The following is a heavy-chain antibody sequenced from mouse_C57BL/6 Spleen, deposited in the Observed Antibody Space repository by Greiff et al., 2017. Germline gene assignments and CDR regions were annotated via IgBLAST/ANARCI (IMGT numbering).Heavy chain of an antibody. CDR1: GFTFTSYW. J-gene: IGHJ2*01. CDR2: IDPSDSYT. CDR3: TRGVTTGHYLDD. D-gene: IGHD1-1*01. Sequence: VQLQQPGAELVLPGASVKLSCKASGFTFTSYWMHWVKQRPGQGLEWIGEIDPSDSYTNYNPKFKGKSTLTVDKSSSTAYLQLSSLTSEDSAVYYCTRGVTTGHYLDDWGQGTTLTVSS. V-gene: IGHV1-69*01.